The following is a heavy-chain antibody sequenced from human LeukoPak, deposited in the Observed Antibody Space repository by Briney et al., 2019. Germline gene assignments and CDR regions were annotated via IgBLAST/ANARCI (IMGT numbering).Heavy chain of an antibody. V-gene: IGHV4-38-2*02. CDR1: GYSISSGYY. CDR3: ARVTRDIVVVPAARGYYYHYYMDV. Sequence: TSETLSLTCTVSGYSISSGYYWGWIRQPPGKGLEWIGSIYHSGSTYYNPSLKSRVTISVDTSKNQFSLKLSSVTAADTAVYYCARVTRDIVVVPAARGYYYHYYMDVWGKGTTVTVSS. D-gene: IGHD2-2*01. CDR2: IYHSGST. J-gene: IGHJ6*03.